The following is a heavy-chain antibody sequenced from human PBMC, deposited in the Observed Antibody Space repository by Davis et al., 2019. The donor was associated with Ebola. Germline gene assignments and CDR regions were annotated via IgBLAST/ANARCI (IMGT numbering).Heavy chain of an antibody. J-gene: IGHJ4*02. CDR1: GFTFSSYW. V-gene: IGHV3-74*01. CDR2: INSDGSST. Sequence: HTGGSLRLSCAASGFTFSSYWMHWVRQAPGKGLVWVSRINSDGSSTSYADSVKGRFTISRDNAKNTLYLQMNSLRAEDTAVYYCARERRFWSGYQDYWGQGTLVTVSS. CDR3: ARERRFWSGYQDY. D-gene: IGHD3-3*01.